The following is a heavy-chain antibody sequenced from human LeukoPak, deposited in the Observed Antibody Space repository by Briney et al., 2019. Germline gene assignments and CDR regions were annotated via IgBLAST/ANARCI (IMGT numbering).Heavy chain of an antibody. CDR3: AIRRSYKMDY. D-gene: IGHD1-14*01. CDR2: INRSGST. J-gene: IGHJ4*02. CDR1: GGSFSGYY. Sequence: SETLSLTCAVYGGSFSGYYWSWIRQPPGKGLEWIGEINRSGSTNYNPSLKSRVTISVDTSKNQFSLKLSSVTAADTAVYYCAIRRSYKMDYWGQGTLVTVSS. V-gene: IGHV4-34*01.